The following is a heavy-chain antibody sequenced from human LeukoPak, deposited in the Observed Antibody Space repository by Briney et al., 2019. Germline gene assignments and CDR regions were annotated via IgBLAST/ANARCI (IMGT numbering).Heavy chain of an antibody. D-gene: IGHD6-19*01. Sequence: PGGSLRLSCAASGFTFSSYWMSWVRQAPGKGLEWVANIKQDGSEKYYVDSVKGRFAISRDNAKNSLYLQMNSLRAEDTAVYYCARDRIAVADPDAFDIWGQGTMVTVSS. V-gene: IGHV3-7*01. CDR1: GFTFSSYW. CDR3: ARDRIAVADPDAFDI. J-gene: IGHJ3*02. CDR2: IKQDGSEK.